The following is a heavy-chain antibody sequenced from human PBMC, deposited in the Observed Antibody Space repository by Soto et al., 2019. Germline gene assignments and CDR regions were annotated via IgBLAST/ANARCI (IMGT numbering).Heavy chain of an antibody. D-gene: IGHD1-26*01. CDR1: GYTFTSYG. Sequence: VASVKVSCKASGYTFTSYGLSWVRQAPGQGLEWMGWISAYNGDTNYAHKLQGRVTMTTDTSTSTAYMELRSLRSDDTAVYYCARDSGSYLSDYWGQGTLVTVS. CDR3: ARDSGSYLSDY. V-gene: IGHV1-18*04. CDR2: ISAYNGDT. J-gene: IGHJ4*02.